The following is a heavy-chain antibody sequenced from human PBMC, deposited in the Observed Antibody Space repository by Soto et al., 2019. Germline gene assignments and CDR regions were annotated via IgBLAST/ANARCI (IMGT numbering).Heavy chain of an antibody. CDR1: EFSLSTYS. D-gene: IGHD2-21*02. CDR2: ISTRSDV. V-gene: IGHV3-21*03. CDR3: AREKTAWPLAYGLEV. J-gene: IGHJ6*02. Sequence: GGSLRLSCTASEFSLSTYSMNWVRQAPGKGLEWVSSISTRSDVYYADSVKGRFTIARDDAKNSLSLQMNSLSAEDTGVYYCAREKTAWPLAYGLEVWGQGTTVTVSS.